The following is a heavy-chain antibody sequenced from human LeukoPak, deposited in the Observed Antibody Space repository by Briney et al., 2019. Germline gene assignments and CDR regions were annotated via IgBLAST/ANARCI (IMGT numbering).Heavy chain of an antibody. CDR1: GFTFSSYA. CDR2: ISGSGGST. V-gene: IGHV3-23*01. Sequence: GGSLRLSCAASGFTFSSYAMSWVRQAPGKGLEWVSAISGSGGSTYYADSVKGRFTISRDNSKNTLYLQMNSLRAEDTAVYYCARGEGSGWYVYWGQGTLVTVSS. CDR3: ARGEGSGWYVY. J-gene: IGHJ4*02. D-gene: IGHD6-19*01.